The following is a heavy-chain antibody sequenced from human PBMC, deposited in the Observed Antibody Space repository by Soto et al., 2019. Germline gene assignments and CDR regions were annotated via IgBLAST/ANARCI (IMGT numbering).Heavy chain of an antibody. CDR3: AKDSWGYSNHGGRDYYPGMDV. D-gene: IGHD4-4*01. Sequence: QVQLVESGGGVVQPGRSLRLSCVASGFTFSSFGMHWVRQAPGKGLEWGAVISHDGSNGFYAESVKGRFIISRDNSKNTLFLQMNSLRSEDTAVYYCAKDSWGYSNHGGRDYYPGMDVWGQGTTVTVPS. J-gene: IGHJ6*02. V-gene: IGHV3-30*18. CDR1: GFTFSSFG. CDR2: ISHDGSNG.